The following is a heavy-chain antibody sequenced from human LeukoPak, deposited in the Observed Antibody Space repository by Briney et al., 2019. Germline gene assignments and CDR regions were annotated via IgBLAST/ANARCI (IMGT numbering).Heavy chain of an antibody. J-gene: IGHJ4*02. CDR2: ISGSGAST. CDR1: GFTFSTNA. D-gene: IGHD3-22*01. CDR3: ARDSSGDHYFDY. V-gene: IGHV3-23*01. Sequence: GGSLRLSCLTSGFTFSTNATSWVRQAPGKGLEWISGISGSGASTYYADSVTGRFTISRDNSRNTLYLQMNSLRAEDTAVYYCARDSSGDHYFDYWGQGTLVTVSS.